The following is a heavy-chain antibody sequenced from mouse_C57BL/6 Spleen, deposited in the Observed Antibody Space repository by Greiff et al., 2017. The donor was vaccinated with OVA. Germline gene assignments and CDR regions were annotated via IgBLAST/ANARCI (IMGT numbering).Heavy chain of an antibody. J-gene: IGHJ2*01. CDR1: GYTFTSYW. CDR2: IHPNSGST. Sequence: QVQLQQPGAELVKPGASVKLSCKASGYTFTSYWMHWVKQRPGQGLEWIGMIHPNSGSTNYNEKFKSKATLTVDKSSSTVYMQLSSLTYEDSAVYYCAGTTVAPYYFDYWGKGTTLTVSS. V-gene: IGHV1-64*01. CDR3: AGTTVAPYYFDY. D-gene: IGHD1-1*01.